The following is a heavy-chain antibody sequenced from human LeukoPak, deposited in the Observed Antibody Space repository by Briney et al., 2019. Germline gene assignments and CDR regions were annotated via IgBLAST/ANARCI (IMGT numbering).Heavy chain of an antibody. Sequence: GGSLRLSCAASGFIFSSYGMHWVRQAPGKGLEWVAFIRYDGSNKYYADSVKGRFTISRDNSKNTLYLQMNSLRAEDTAVYYCAKDLGSTFGGVIVGDYWGQGTLVTVSS. V-gene: IGHV3-30*02. J-gene: IGHJ4*02. CDR2: IRYDGSNK. D-gene: IGHD3-16*02. CDR1: GFIFSSYG. CDR3: AKDLGSTFGGVIVGDY.